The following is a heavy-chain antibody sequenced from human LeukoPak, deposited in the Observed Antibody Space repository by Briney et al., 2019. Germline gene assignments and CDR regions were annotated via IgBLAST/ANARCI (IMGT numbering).Heavy chain of an antibody. CDR1: GYTLTELS. CDR2: FDPEDGET. Sequence: ASVKVSFKVSGYTLTELSMHWVRQAPGKGLEWMGGFDPEDGETIYAQKFQGRVTMTEDTSTDTAYMELSSLRSEDTAVYYCATALHPYNWNSFDYWGQGTLVTVSS. CDR3: ATALHPYNWNSFDY. V-gene: IGHV1-24*01. J-gene: IGHJ4*02. D-gene: IGHD1-20*01.